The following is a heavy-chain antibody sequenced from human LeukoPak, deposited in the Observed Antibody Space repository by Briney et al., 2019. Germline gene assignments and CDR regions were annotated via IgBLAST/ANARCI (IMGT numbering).Heavy chain of an antibody. D-gene: IGHD6-6*01. CDR1: GGSFSSYY. CDR2: IYYSGST. J-gene: IGHJ4*02. V-gene: IGHV4-59*01. CDR3: ARQPYSSSSGYYFDY. Sequence: SETLSLTCAVYGGSFSSYYWSWIRQPPGKGLEWIGYIYYSGSTNYNPSLKSRVTISVDTSKNQFSLKLSSVTAADTAVYYCARQPYSSSSGYYFDYWGQGTPVTVSS.